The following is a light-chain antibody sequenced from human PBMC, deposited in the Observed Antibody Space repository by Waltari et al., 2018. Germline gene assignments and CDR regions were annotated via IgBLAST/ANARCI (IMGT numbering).Light chain of an antibody. J-gene: IGKJ2*01. CDR2: AAS. CDR3: QKSYNSPYT. V-gene: IGKV1-39*01. CDR1: QSISTY. Sequence: DIQMTQSPSSLSASVGDRVTITCRASQSISTYLNGYQQRPGKAPKLLVYAASSLQSGVPSRFSGTGSETDFTLTISSLQPEDFATYYCQKSYNSPYTFGQGTKLEIK.